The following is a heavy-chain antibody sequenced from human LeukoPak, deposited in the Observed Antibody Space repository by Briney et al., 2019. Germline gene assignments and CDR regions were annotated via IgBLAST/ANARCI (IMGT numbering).Heavy chain of an antibody. CDR1: GFTFSSYW. CDR3: ARDQGATFGNDAFDI. V-gene: IGHV3-74*01. CDR2: INSDGSST. Sequence: PGGSLRLSCAASGFTFSSYWMHWVRQAPGKGLVWVSRINSDGSSTSYADSVKGRFTISRDNAKNTLYLQMNSLRAEDTAVYYCARDQGATFGNDAFDIWGQGTMVTVSS. D-gene: IGHD1-26*01. J-gene: IGHJ3*02.